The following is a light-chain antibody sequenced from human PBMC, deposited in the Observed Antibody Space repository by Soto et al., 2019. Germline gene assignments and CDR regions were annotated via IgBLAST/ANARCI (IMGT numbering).Light chain of an antibody. Sequence: QSVLTQPASVAGSPGQSITMSCTGTSSDVGAYNYVAWYQQYPGKAPKLTIYDVSNRPSGVSNRFSGSKSGNTASLTISGLQAEDEADYCCSSYATTNTPDFGTGTKVTVL. CDR3: SSYATTNTPD. CDR1: SSDVGAYNY. V-gene: IGLV2-14*01. J-gene: IGLJ1*01. CDR2: DVS.